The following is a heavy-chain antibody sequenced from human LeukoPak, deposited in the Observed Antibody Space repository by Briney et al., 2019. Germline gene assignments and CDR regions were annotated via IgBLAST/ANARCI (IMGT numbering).Heavy chain of an antibody. CDR2: INPNSGGT. CDR3: ARSDQQLVRGGY. Sequence: GASVKVSCKASGYTFTGCYMHWVRQAPGQGLEWMGRINPNSGGTNYAQKFQGRVTMTRDTSISTAYMELSRLRSDDTAVYYCARSDQQLVRGGYWGQGTLVTVSS. J-gene: IGHJ4*02. CDR1: GYTFTGCY. V-gene: IGHV1-2*06. D-gene: IGHD6-13*01.